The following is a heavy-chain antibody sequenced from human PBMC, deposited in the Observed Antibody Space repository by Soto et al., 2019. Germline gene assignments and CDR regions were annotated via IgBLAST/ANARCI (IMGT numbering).Heavy chain of an antibody. CDR1: GYPFTHYG. Sequence: QVQLVQSGAEVKKPGASVKVSCKSSGYPFTHYGITWVRQAPGQGLEWMGWISPYNGNTNYGQTLQGRVTLTTDTAMSTVYMELRSLRSDDTAGYYCARDQSFDRSYYYCIDVWGQGTTVTVSS. CDR2: ISPYNGNT. D-gene: IGHD3-10*01. CDR3: ARDQSFDRSYYYCIDV. V-gene: IGHV1-18*01. J-gene: IGHJ6*02.